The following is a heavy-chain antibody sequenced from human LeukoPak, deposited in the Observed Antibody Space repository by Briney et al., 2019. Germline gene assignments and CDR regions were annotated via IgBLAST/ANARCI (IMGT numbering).Heavy chain of an antibody. Sequence: GGSLRLSCAASGFTFSSYALSWFRQAPGKGLEWVSAINENGGTTFYADSVKGRFTITRDNSKNTLYVQMNSLRGEDTAVYYCAKDYGPRQLVFLDSWGQGTLVTVSS. CDR3: AKDYGPRQLVFLDS. CDR1: GFTFSSYA. J-gene: IGHJ4*02. D-gene: IGHD6-13*01. V-gene: IGHV3-23*01. CDR2: INENGGTT.